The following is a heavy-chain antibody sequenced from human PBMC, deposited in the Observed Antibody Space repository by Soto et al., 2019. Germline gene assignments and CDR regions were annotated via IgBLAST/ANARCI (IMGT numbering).Heavy chain of an antibody. D-gene: IGHD3-22*01. CDR2: IDPHGGST. V-gene: IGHV1-46*02. Sequence: ASVKVACKAPGNTFNGYCLNWVRQAPGEGLEWMGIIDPHGGSTKYAQKFKGRITMTRDTSRSTAYMELSSLRSEDTAVYYCASYYYDISGYYGYFQPGGQGTLVTVYS. CDR1: GNTFNGYC. J-gene: IGHJ1*01. CDR3: ASYYYDISGYYGYFQP.